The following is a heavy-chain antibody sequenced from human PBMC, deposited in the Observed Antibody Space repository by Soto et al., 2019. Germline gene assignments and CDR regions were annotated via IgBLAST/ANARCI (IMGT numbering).Heavy chain of an antibody. CDR1: GFSLSTSGVG. J-gene: IGHJ6*02. Sequence: QITLKESGPTLVKPTQTLTLTCTFSGFSLSTSGVGVGWIRQPPGKALEWLALIYWNDDKRYSPSLKSRLTITKDTSKNQVVLTMTNMDPVDTATYYCAHVMGPASRFKVRDDFWSGKYYYYYGMDVWGQGTTVTVSS. CDR2: IYWNDDK. V-gene: IGHV2-5*01. CDR3: AHVMGPASRFKVRDDFWSGKYYYYYGMDV. D-gene: IGHD3-3*01.